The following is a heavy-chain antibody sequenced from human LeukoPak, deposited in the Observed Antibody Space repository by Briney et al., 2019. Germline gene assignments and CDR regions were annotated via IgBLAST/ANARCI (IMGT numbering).Heavy chain of an antibody. CDR2: INHSGST. Sequence: SETLSLTRAVYGGSFSGYYWCWIRAPPGKGLECIGEINHSGSTNYNPSLKSRVTISVDTSKNQFSLKLSSVTAADTAVYYCAGSLGIVVVPAAHYYYYMDVWGKGTTVTVSS. CDR1: GGSFSGYY. V-gene: IGHV4-34*01. CDR3: AGSLGIVVVPAAHYYYYMDV. D-gene: IGHD2-2*01. J-gene: IGHJ6*03.